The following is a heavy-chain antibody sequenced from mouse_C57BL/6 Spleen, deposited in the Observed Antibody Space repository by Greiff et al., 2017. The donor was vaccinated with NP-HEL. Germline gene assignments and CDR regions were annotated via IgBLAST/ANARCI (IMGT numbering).Heavy chain of an antibody. J-gene: IGHJ1*03. V-gene: IGHV5-4*01. Sequence: EVQLQESGGGLVKPGGSLKLSCAASGFTFSSYAMSWVRQTPEKRLEWVATISDGGSYTYYPDNVKGRFTISRDNAKNNLYLQMSHLKSEDTAMYYCARKRDGYYRYFDVWGTGTTVTVSS. D-gene: IGHD2-3*01. CDR3: ARKRDGYYRYFDV. CDR2: ISDGGSYT. CDR1: GFTFSSYA.